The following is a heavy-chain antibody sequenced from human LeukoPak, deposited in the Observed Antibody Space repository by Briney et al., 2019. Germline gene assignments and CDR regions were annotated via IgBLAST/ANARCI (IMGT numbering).Heavy chain of an antibody. CDR3: ATLTGTLDY. J-gene: IGHJ4*02. D-gene: IGHD1-20*01. Sequence: PGGSLRLSCAASGFTFNGYWMSWVRQAPGKGLEWVASIKQNGNEKYYVDSVRGRFTISRDNAKNSLYLQMNSLRAEDTVVYYCATLTGTLDYWGQGTLVTVSS. CDR1: GFTFNGYW. CDR2: IKQNGNEK. V-gene: IGHV3-7*01.